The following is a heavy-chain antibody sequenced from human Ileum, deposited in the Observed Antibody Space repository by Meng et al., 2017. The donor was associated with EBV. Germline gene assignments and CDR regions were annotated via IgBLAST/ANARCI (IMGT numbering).Heavy chain of an antibody. J-gene: IGHJ4*02. CDR1: GGSISSYY. CDR2: IYYSGST. CDR3: ARGGWSLDY. Sequence: VQPEEARPGLVKPLDTRSLTCTVSGGSISSYYWGLIRQPPGEGLEWIGYIYYSGSTHYHPSLKGRVTISVDTSKNQFSLNLSSVTAADTAVYYCARGGWSLDYWGQGTLVTVSS. V-gene: IGHV4-59*08. D-gene: IGHD2-15*01.